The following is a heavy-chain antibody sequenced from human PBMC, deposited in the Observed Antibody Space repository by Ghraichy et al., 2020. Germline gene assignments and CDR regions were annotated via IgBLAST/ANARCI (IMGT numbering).Heavy chain of an antibody. D-gene: IGHD1-14*01. V-gene: IGHV3-53*01. CDR2: IYRAGYA. CDR3: ARGGTTRAFDY. J-gene: IGHJ4*02. Sequence: GESLKISCAVFGFTVSDNYMSWVRQAPGKGLEWVSVIYRAGYAYYADSVKGRFTISRDNSENTLSLQMNSLRVEDTAVYYCARGGTTRAFDYWGQGALVTVSS. CDR1: GFTVSDNY.